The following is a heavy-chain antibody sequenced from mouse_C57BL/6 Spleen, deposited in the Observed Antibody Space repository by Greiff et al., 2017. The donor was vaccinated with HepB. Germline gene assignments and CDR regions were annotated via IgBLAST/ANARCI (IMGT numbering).Heavy chain of an antibody. J-gene: IGHJ1*03. D-gene: IGHD1-1*01. Sequence: EVNVVESGGGLVQPGGSLSLSCAASGFTFTDYYMSWVRQPPGKALEWLGFIRNKANGYTTEYSASVKGRFTISRDNSQSILYLQMNALRAEDSATYYCARCPITTVVVYYWYFDVWGTGTTVTFSS. V-gene: IGHV7-3*01. CDR2: IRNKANGYTT. CDR1: GFTFTDYY. CDR3: ARCPITTVVVYYWYFDV.